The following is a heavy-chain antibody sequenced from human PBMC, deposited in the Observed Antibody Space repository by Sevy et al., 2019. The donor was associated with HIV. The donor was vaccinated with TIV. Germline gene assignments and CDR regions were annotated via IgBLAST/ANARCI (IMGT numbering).Heavy chain of an antibody. J-gene: IGHJ6*02. CDR2: IYSGGKT. CDR3: ARDSGSSNSYGMDV. V-gene: IGHV3-66*01. Sequence: GGSLRLSCAASGFSVSTNYMSWVRQAPGEGLEWVSVIYSGGKTYYADSVKGRFTISRDNSKKTLYLQMNSLRAEDTAVYYCARDSGSSNSYGMDVWGQGTTVTVSS. D-gene: IGHD1-26*01. CDR1: GFSVSTNY.